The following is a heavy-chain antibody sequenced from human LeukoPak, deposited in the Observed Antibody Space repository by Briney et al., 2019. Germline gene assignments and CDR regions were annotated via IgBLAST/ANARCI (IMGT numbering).Heavy chain of an antibody. J-gene: IGHJ4*02. Sequence: PGGSLRLSCAASGFASGFTFSDYAVSWVRQAPGKGPELVASVNGRGATTYYADSVRGRFTISRDKSKSTLYLQMNSLTVEDTAVYYCAKDRDGGSNTKAKGFDYWGQGTPVTVSS. CDR1: GFTFSDYA. CDR3: AKDRDGGSNTKAKGFDY. V-gene: IGHV3-23*01. D-gene: IGHD2-8*01. CDR2: VNGRGATT.